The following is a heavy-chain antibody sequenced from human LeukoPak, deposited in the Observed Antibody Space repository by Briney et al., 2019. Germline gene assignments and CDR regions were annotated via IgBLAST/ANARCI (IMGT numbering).Heavy chain of an antibody. V-gene: IGHV1-24*01. CDR3: ATPAIKYYYYGMDV. CDR2: FDPEDGET. Sequence: EASVKVSCKVSGYTLTELSMHWVRQAPGKGLEWMGGFDPEDGETIYAQKFQGRVTMTEDTSTDTAYMVLSSLRSEDTAVYYCATPAIKYYYYGMDVWGQGTTVTVSS. CDR1: GYTLTELS. J-gene: IGHJ6*02.